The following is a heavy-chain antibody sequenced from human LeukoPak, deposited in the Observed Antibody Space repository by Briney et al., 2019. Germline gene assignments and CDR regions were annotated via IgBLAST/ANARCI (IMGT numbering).Heavy chain of an antibody. J-gene: IGHJ4*02. V-gene: IGHV3-21*01. Sequence: GGSLRLSCAASGFTFSSYAMSWVRQAPGKGLEWVSYISTSSSIYYADSLKGRFTISRDNAKNSLYLRMNSLRAEDTAVYYCARVRGSYFFDYWGQGTLVTVSS. CDR3: ARVRGSYFFDY. D-gene: IGHD1-26*01. CDR1: GFTFSSYA. CDR2: ISTSSSI.